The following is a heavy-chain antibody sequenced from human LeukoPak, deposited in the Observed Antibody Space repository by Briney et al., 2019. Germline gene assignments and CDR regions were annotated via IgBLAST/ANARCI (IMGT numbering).Heavy chain of an antibody. CDR2: ISSSGSTI. Sequence: GGSLRLSCAASAFTFSDYYMSWIRQAPGRGLEWVSYISSSGSTIYYADSVKGRFTISRDNAKNSLYLQMNSLRAEDTAVYYCAREVGYNSVAMDAWGKGTTVTVSS. V-gene: IGHV3-11*04. J-gene: IGHJ6*03. CDR3: AREVGYNSVAMDA. CDR1: AFTFSDYY. D-gene: IGHD5-24*01.